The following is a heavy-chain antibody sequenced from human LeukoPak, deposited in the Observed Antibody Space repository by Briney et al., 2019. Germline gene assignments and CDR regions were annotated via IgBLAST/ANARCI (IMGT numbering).Heavy chain of an antibody. Sequence: GGSLRLSCAASGFTFSDYYMSWIRQAPGKGLEWVAVISYDGSNKYYADSVKGRFTISRDNSKNTLYLQMNSLRAEDTAVYYCARVVYGSFDIWGQGTLVTVSS. J-gene: IGHJ4*02. V-gene: IGHV3-30-3*01. CDR3: ARVVYGSFDI. CDR1: GFTFSDYY. D-gene: IGHD1-14*01. CDR2: ISYDGSNK.